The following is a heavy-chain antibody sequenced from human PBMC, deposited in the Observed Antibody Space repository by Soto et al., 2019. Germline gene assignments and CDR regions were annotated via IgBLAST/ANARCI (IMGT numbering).Heavy chain of an antibody. J-gene: IGHJ6*02. CDR3: ARHEFGELFYYYYGMDV. D-gene: IGHD3-10*01. CDR2: IDPSDSYT. CDR1: GYSFTSYW. V-gene: IGHV5-10-1*01. Sequence: GESLKISCKGSGYSFTSYWISWVRQMPGKGLEWMGRIDPSDSYTNYSPSFQGHVTISADKSISTAYLQWSSLKASDTAIYYCARHEFGELFYYYYGMDVWGQGTTVTVSS.